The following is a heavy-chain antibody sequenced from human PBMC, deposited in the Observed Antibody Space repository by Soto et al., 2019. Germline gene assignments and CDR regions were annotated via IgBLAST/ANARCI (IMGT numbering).Heavy chain of an antibody. J-gene: IGHJ6*02. V-gene: IGHV3-23*01. CDR3: AKVXLGALTFTDYYYYGLDV. CDR1: GFTFSAYA. Sequence: WGSLRLSCSASGFTFSAYAMNWVRQAPGKGLEWVSAISGGGGSTYYADSVKGRVTISRDNSKNTLYLQMNSLRAEDTAVYYCAKVXLGALTFTDYYYYGLDVWGQGTTVTVSS. CDR2: ISGGGGST. D-gene: IGHD1-26*01.